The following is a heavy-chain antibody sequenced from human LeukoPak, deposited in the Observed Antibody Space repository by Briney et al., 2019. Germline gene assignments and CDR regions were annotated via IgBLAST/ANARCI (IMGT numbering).Heavy chain of an antibody. J-gene: IGHJ6*02. CDR2: IYYSGST. Sequence: PSETLSLTCTVSGGSISSYYWSWIRQPPGKGLEWIGYIYYSGSTNYNPSLKSRVTISVDTSKNQFSLKLSSVTAADTAVYYCARDLGPIPYYYYGMDVWGQGTTVTVSS. CDR1: GGSISSYY. D-gene: IGHD3-16*01. CDR3: ARDLGPIPYYYYGMDV. V-gene: IGHV4-59*01.